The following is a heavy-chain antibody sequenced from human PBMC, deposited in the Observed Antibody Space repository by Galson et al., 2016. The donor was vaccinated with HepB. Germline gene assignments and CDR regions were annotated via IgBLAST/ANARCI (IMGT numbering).Heavy chain of an antibody. CDR2: TSYDGSNK. D-gene: IGHD2-15*01. CDR1: GFTFSAYV. Sequence: SLRPSCAASGFTFSAYVMHWVRQAPGKGLEWVAVTSYDGSNKYYADSVKGRFTISRDNSKNTLYLQMNSLRAEDSAVYYCAKDITDLVVVIAAQHWGQGTLVTVSS. J-gene: IGHJ1*01. V-gene: IGHV3-30*18. CDR3: AKDITDLVVVIAAQH.